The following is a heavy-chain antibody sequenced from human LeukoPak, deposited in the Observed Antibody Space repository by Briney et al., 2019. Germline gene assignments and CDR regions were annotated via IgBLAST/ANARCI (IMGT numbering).Heavy chain of an antibody. CDR2: IYNSGTT. D-gene: IGHD3-22*01. Sequence: SETLSLTCTVSGGSISSFYWSWIRQPAGKGLEWIGRIYNSGTTNYNPSLKSRVTMSVDTSKNQFSLKLSSVTAADTAVYYCARGPYYYDSSGYVDYWGRGTLVTVSS. V-gene: IGHV4-4*07. CDR3: ARGPYYYDSSGYVDY. J-gene: IGHJ4*02. CDR1: GGSISSFY.